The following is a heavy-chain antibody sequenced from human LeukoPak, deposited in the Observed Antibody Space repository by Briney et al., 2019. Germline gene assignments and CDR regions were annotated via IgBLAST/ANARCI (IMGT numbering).Heavy chain of an antibody. V-gene: IGHV3-74*01. CDR1: GFTFSSYW. CDR3: ARDKRYCSSTSCYTGGY. Sequence: PGGSLRLSCAASGFTFSSYWMHWVRHAPGKGLVWVSRINSDGSSTNYADSVKGRFTISRDNAKDTLYLQMNSLRAEDTAVYYCARDKRYCSSTSCYTGGYWGQGTLVTVSS. CDR2: INSDGSST. J-gene: IGHJ4*02. D-gene: IGHD2-2*02.